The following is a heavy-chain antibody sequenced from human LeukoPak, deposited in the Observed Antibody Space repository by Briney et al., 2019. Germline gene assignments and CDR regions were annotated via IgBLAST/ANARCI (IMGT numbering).Heavy chain of an antibody. CDR3: AKDGPGGSYGWGPFGAFDI. D-gene: IGHD1-26*01. CDR1: GFTFSSYA. V-gene: IGHV3-23*01. J-gene: IGHJ3*02. Sequence: GGSLRLSCAASGFTFSSYAMSWVRQAPGKGLEWVSAISGSGGSTYYADSVKGRFTISRDNSKNTLYLQMNSLRAEDTAVYYCAKDGPGGSYGWGPFGAFDIWGQGTMVTVSS. CDR2: ISGSGGST.